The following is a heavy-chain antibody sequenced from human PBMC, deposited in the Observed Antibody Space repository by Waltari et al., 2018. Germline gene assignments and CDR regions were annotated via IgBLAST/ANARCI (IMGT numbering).Heavy chain of an antibody. J-gene: IGHJ6*03. CDR2: IYYSGGT. CDR3: ASQSGYCAGSSCYGSLFMDV. CDR1: GGSISSSSYY. Sequence: QLQLQESGPGLVKPSETLSLTCTVSGGSISSSSYYWGWIRQPPGKGLEWIGSIYYSGGTYDNPSLKGVVTYSKDNAKNSWFLQSNNLRAEDTAVYYCASQSGYCAGSSCYGSLFMDVWGKGTTVTVSS. D-gene: IGHD2-15*01. V-gene: IGHV4-39*01.